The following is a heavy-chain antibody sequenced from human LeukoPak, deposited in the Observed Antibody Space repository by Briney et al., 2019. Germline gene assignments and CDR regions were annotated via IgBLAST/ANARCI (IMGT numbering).Heavy chain of an antibody. D-gene: IGHD3-3*01. CDR2: IYYSGST. Sequence: PSETLSLTCTVSGGSISSYYWSWIRQPPGKGLEWIGYIYYSGSTNYNPSLKSRVTISVDTSKNQFSLKLSSVTPADTAVYYCARGGNYDFWSGYYVDYYYYGMDVWGQGTTVTVSS. V-gene: IGHV4-59*01. CDR3: ARGGNYDFWSGYYVDYYYYGMDV. CDR1: GGSISSYY. J-gene: IGHJ6*02.